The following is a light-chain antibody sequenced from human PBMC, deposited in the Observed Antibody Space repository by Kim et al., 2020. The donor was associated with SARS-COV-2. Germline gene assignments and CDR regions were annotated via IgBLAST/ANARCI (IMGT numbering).Light chain of an antibody. CDR2: EVT. J-gene: IGLJ2*01. V-gene: IGLV2-23*02. CDR3: CSYAGSSTVV. Sequence: GQSITISCTGTSSDVGTYNLVSWYQQHPGKAPKLMIFEVTERPSGVSNRFSGSKSANTASLTISGLQAEDEADYYCCSYAGSSTVVFGGGTQLTVL. CDR1: SSDVGTYNL.